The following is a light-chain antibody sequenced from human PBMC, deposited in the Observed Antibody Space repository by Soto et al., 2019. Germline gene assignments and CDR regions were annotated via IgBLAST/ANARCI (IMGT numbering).Light chain of an antibody. CDR1: QSLLQTNGYTY. J-gene: IGKJ1*01. CDR2: LTS. CDR3: MQYLQKPPWR. Sequence: DIVMTQSPLSLPVTPGEPASISCRSSQSLLQTNGYTYLDWYLQKPGQSPQLLIYLTSIRASGVPERFSGSGSGTEFTLKISKVEAEDVGVYYCMQYLQKPPWRFGPGTKVDIK. V-gene: IGKV2-28*01.